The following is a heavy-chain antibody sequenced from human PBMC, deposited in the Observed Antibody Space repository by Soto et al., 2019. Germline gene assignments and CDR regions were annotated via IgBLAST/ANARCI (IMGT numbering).Heavy chain of an antibody. D-gene: IGHD3-22*01. CDR3: ASGAAFYYDTSRY. J-gene: IGHJ4*02. Sequence: PGGSLRLSCAAPGFNFNIHALHRIRQAPGEGLEWVAVMSPGGNSQYYADSVKGRFTISRDTSKSTLYLQMTSLRPEDTAVYYCASGAAFYYDTSRYWGQGTLVTVSS. CDR2: MSPGGNSQ. V-gene: IGHV3-30-3*01. CDR1: GFNFNIHA.